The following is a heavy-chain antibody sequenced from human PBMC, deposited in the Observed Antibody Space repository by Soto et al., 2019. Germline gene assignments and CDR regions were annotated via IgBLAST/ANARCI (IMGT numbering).Heavy chain of an antibody. CDR3: AIPYGDYGGDAFDI. Sequence: GASVKVSWKASGYTFTSYGISWVRQAPGQGLEWMGWISAYNGNTNYAQKLQGRVTMTTDTSTSTAYMELRSLRSDDTAVYYCAIPYGDYGGDAFDIWGQGTMVTVSS. CDR1: GYTFTSYG. V-gene: IGHV1-18*01. CDR2: ISAYNGNT. D-gene: IGHD4-17*01. J-gene: IGHJ3*02.